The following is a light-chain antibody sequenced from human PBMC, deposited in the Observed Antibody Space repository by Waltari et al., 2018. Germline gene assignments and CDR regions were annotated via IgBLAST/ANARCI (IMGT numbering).Light chain of an antibody. V-gene: IGLV2-14*01. CDR3: SSYTSSTTRV. CDR2: EVN. CDR1: RNDVGDYNY. J-gene: IGLJ2*01. Sequence: QSALTQPASVSGSPGQSISISCTGTRNDVGDYNYVSWYQQHPGKAPKLMIYEVNNRPSGVSNRFSGSKSGNTASLTISGLQAEDEADYYCSSYTSSTTRVFGGGTKLTVL.